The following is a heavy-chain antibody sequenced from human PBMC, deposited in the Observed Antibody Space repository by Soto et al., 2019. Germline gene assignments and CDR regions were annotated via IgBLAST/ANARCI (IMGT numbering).Heavy chain of an antibody. CDR2: IYYSGST. V-gene: IGHV4-59*01. Sequence: QVQLQESGPGLVKPSETLSLTCTVSGGSISSYYWSWIRQPPGKGLEWIGYIYYSGSTNYNPSLTSRVTISVDTSKNQFSLNLSSVTAADTAVYYCARGGTMVRGVYDYWGQGTLVTVSS. D-gene: IGHD3-10*01. CDR1: GGSISSYY. J-gene: IGHJ4*02. CDR3: ARGGTMVRGVYDY.